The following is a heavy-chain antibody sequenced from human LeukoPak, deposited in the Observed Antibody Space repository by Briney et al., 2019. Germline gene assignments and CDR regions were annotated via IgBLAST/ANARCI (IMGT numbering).Heavy chain of an antibody. CDR3: ARDGTGGSYYHDY. Sequence: PGRSLRLSCAASGFTFSSYGMHWVRQAPGKGLEWVAVIWYDGSNKYYADSVKGRFTISRDNPKNTLYLQMNSLRAEDTAVYYCARDGTGGSYYHDYWGQGTLVTVSS. CDR1: GFTFSSYG. CDR2: IWYDGSNK. J-gene: IGHJ4*02. V-gene: IGHV3-33*01. D-gene: IGHD1-26*01.